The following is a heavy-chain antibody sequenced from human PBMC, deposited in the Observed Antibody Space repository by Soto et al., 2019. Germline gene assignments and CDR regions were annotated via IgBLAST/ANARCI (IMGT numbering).Heavy chain of an antibody. Sequence: QVQLVESGGGVVQPGRSLRLSCAASGFTFSSYGMHWVRQAPGKGLEWVAVIWYDGSNKYYADSVKGRFTISRDNSKKMLYLLMNMLGDEATAVYYGTRERAAASHSYYYYYMDVWGKGTTVTVSS. CDR3: TRERAAASHSYYYYYMDV. V-gene: IGHV3-33*01. D-gene: IGHD2-2*01. CDR2: IWYDGSNK. CDR1: GFTFSSYG. J-gene: IGHJ6*03.